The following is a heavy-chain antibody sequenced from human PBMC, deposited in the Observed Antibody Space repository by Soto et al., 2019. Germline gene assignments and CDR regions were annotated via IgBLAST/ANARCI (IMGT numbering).Heavy chain of an antibody. V-gene: IGHV1-2*04. Sequence: ASVKVSCKASGYTFTGYYMHWVRQAPGQGLEWMGWINPNSGGTNYAQKFQGWVTMTRDTSISTAYMELSRLRSDDTAVYYCARAKLAAAGTSDAFDIWGQGTMVTVSS. CDR2: INPNSGGT. CDR3: ARAKLAAAGTSDAFDI. CDR1: GYTFTGYY. J-gene: IGHJ3*02. D-gene: IGHD6-13*01.